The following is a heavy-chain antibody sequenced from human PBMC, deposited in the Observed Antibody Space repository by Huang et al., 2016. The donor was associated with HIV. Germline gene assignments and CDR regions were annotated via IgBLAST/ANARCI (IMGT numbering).Heavy chain of an antibody. V-gene: IGHV5-51*06. CDR3: ARRSPMVTRFFVH. D-gene: IGHD5-18*01. CDR1: W. CDR2: IYPEDSDT. J-gene: IGHJ4*02. Sequence: WGGGSRHGPWKGREWMGIIYPEDSDTTYIPAVQGQGTMSVDSSTDTAYLQWSSLRASDTAVYYCARRSPMVTRFFVHWGRGTLVTVYS.